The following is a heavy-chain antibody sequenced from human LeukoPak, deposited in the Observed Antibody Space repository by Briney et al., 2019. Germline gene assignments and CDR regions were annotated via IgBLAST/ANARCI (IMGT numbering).Heavy chain of an antibody. CDR1: GYTFTSNG. Sequence: ASVKVSCKASGYTFTSNGISWVRQAPGQGLEWMGWISAYNGHTNYAQKLQGRVTMTTDTSTSTAYMELRSLRSDDTAVYYCARAGWWELPRYAFDIWGQGTIVTVSS. V-gene: IGHV1-18*01. D-gene: IGHD1-26*01. CDR3: ARAGWWELPRYAFDI. CDR2: ISAYNGHT. J-gene: IGHJ3*02.